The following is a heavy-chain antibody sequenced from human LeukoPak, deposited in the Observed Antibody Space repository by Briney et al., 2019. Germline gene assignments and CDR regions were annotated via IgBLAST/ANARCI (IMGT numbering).Heavy chain of an antibody. CDR2: IYYSGST. D-gene: IGHD4-23*01. J-gene: IGHJ3*02. CDR3: ARGGTAVVTPYAFDI. V-gene: IGHV4-59*01. CDR1: GGSISTYY. Sequence: SETLSLTCTVSGGSISTYYWSWIRQPPGKGLEWIGYIYYSGSTNYNPSVKSRVTMSADTSKKQFSLNLSSLTAADTAVYYCARGGTAVVTPYAFDIWGQGTMVTVSS.